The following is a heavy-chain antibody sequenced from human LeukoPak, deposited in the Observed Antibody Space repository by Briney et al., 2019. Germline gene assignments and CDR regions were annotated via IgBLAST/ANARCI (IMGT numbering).Heavy chain of an antibody. Sequence: SVKVSCKASGGTFSSYAISWVRQAPGQGLEWMGRIIPIFGTANYAQKFQGRVTITTDESTSTAYMELSSLRSEDTAVYYCRVDYYYSSGFRSYAFDIWGQGTMVTVSS. CDR3: RVDYYYSSGFRSYAFDI. CDR1: GGTFSSYA. CDR2: IIPIFGTA. D-gene: IGHD3-22*01. V-gene: IGHV1-69*05. J-gene: IGHJ3*02.